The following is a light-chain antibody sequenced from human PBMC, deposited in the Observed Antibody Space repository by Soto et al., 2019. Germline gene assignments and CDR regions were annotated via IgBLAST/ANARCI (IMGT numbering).Light chain of an antibody. Sequence: AIQMTQSPASLSASVGDRVTITCRASQDIRYDLGWYQHKPGRAPKLLIYAASTLQSEVPSRFSGSGSGTDFTLTIGSLQPEDFAAYYCLQDYTYPWTFGQGTKVEIK. CDR1: QDIRYD. CDR3: LQDYTYPWT. V-gene: IGKV1-6*01. CDR2: AAS. J-gene: IGKJ1*01.